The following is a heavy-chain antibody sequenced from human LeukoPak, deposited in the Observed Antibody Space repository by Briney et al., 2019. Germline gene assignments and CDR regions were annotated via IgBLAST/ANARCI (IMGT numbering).Heavy chain of an antibody. J-gene: IGHJ3*02. CDR3: ARDYLPLDAFDI. V-gene: IGHV3-23*01. D-gene: IGHD3-16*01. CDR2: IRGSGIST. CDR1: GGSISSSSYY. Sequence: PSETLSLTCTVSGGSISSSSYYWGWIRQPPGKGLEWVSGIRGSGISTYYADSVKGRFTISRDNARNTLYLQMNSLRAEDTAVYYCARDYLPLDAFDIWGQGTMVTVSS.